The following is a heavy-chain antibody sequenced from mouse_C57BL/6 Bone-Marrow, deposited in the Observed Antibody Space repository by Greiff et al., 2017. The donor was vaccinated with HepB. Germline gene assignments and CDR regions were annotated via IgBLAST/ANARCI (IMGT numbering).Heavy chain of an antibody. CDR1: GFTFSSYG. D-gene: IGHD3-2*02. J-gene: IGHJ4*01. CDR2: ISSGGSYT. Sequence: EVQLQESGGDLVKPGGSLKLSCAASGFTFSSYGMSWVRQTPDKRLEWVATISSGGSYTYYPDSVKGRFTISRDNAKNTLYLQMSSLKSEDTAMYYCARRGSGYAMDYWGQGTSVTVSS. CDR3: ARRGSGYAMDY. V-gene: IGHV5-6*01.